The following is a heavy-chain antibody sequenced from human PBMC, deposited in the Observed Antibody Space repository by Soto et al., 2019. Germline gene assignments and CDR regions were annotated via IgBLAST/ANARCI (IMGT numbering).Heavy chain of an antibody. D-gene: IGHD3-3*01. V-gene: IGHV4-34*01. Sequence: PSETLSLTCAVYGGSFSGYYWSWIRQPPGKGLEWIGEINHSGSTNYNPSLKSRVTISVDTSKNQFSLKLSSVTAADTAVYYCARLILEWSYYYYYGMDVWGQGTTVTVSS. CDR1: GGSFSGYY. J-gene: IGHJ6*02. CDR2: INHSGST. CDR3: ARLILEWSYYYYYGMDV.